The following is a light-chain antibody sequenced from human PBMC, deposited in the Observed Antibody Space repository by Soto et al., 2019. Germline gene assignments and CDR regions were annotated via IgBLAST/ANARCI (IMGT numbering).Light chain of an antibody. J-gene: IGKJ2*01. V-gene: IGKV3-15*01. CDR1: QSVSSN. CDR2: AAS. CDR3: DQYNNWSPYT. Sequence: EIVMTQSPATLSASTGERATLSCRASQSVSSNLAWYQQKPGQAPRLLIYAASTMATGIPARFSGSGSGREFSLSISSLRSEDFVVYFADQYNNWSPYTFGQGTKLEIK.